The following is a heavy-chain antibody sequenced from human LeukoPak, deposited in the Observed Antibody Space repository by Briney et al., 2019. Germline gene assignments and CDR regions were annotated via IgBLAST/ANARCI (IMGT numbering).Heavy chain of an antibody. V-gene: IGHV3-30*18. Sequence: SGGSLRLSCAASGFTFSSYAMHWVRQAPGKGLEWVAVISYDGSNKYYADSVKGRFTISRDNSKNTLYLQMNILGAEDTAVYYCAKGPLITIFGVDGGGSWGQGTLVTVSS. D-gene: IGHD3-3*01. CDR3: AKGPLITIFGVDGGGS. CDR2: ISYDGSNK. J-gene: IGHJ5*02. CDR1: GFTFSSYA.